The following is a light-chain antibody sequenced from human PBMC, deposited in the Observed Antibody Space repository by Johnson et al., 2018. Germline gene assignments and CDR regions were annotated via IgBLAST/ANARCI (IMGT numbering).Light chain of an antibody. V-gene: IGLV1-51*02. CDR3: GTWDSSLSAGNV. CDR1: SSNIGNNY. CDR2: ENN. Sequence: QSVLTQPPSVSAAPGQKVTISCSGSSSNIGNNYVSWYQQLPGTAHKLLIYENNKRPSGIPDRFSGSKSGTSATLGITGLQTGDEADYYCGTWDSSLSAGNVFGTGTKV. J-gene: IGLJ1*01.